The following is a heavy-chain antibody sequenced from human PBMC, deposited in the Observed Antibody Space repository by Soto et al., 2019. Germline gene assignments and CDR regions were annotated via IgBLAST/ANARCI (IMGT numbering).Heavy chain of an antibody. V-gene: IGHV3-23*01. D-gene: IGHD1-20*01. CDR1: GLKLGPFA. J-gene: IGHJ4*02. CDR2: ISVSDAFI. CDR3: TRETVAGITGLDY. Sequence: EVQLLESGGDLVQPGGSLGLSVAPSGLKLGPFAGNWVRRAPGKGLEWVSGISVSDAFIYYADSVRGRFSISRDASENILYLQMNSLRVDDTALYYCTRETVAGITGLDYWGPGTLVTVSS.